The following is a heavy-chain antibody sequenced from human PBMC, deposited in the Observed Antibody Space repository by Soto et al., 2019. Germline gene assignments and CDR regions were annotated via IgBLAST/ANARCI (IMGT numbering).Heavy chain of an antibody. CDR1: GASIGSNPYS. Sequence: SDTLSLTCTVSGASIGSNPYSWTWIRQPPGKGLEWIGYIYHSGRTDYNLSLKSRATTSLDSPKSKLSFKLTPVPAADTVVYYCARGCSSTSCYTGFGPWGLGTLVTVSS. V-gene: IGHV4-30-2*01. J-gene: IGHJ5*02. CDR3: ARGCSSTSCYTGFGP. D-gene: IGHD2-2*02. CDR2: IYHSGRT.